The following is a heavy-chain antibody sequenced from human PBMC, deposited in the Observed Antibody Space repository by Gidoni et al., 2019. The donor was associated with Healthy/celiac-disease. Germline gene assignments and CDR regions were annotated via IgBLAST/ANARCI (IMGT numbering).Heavy chain of an antibody. J-gene: IGHJ5*02. Sequence: QITLKESGPTLVKPTQTLTLTCPFSGFSLSTSGVGVGWIRQPPGKALEWLALIYWDDDKRFSPSLKSRLTITKDTSKNQVVITMTNMDPVDTATYYCAHSGVYYGSGSYYRNWFDPWGQGTLVTVSS. D-gene: IGHD3-10*01. V-gene: IGHV2-5*02. CDR2: IYWDDDK. CDR1: GFSLSTSGVG. CDR3: AHSGVYYGSGSYYRNWFDP.